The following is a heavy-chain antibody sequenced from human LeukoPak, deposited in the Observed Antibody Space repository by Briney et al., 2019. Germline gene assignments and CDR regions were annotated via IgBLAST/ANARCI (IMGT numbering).Heavy chain of an antibody. CDR1: GGSISSYY. CDR2: IYISGST. V-gene: IGHV4-4*07. D-gene: IGHD5-12*01. J-gene: IGHJ6*03. Sequence: SETLSLTCTVSGGSISSYYWSWIRQPAGKGLEWIGRIYISGSTNYNPSLKSRVTMSVDTSKNQFSLKLSSVTAADTAVYYCARGPRYSGYVALYYYYYMDVWGKGTTVTVSS. CDR3: ARGPRYSGYVALYYYYYMDV.